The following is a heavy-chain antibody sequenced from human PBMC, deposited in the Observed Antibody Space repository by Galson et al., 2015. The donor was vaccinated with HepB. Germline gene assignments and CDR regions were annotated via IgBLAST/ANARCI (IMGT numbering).Heavy chain of an antibody. J-gene: IGHJ4*02. CDR2: ILYDGSNK. CDR3: AKDLWEVITIAFDF. CDR1: GFTFSSYG. D-gene: IGHD1-26*01. Sequence: SLRLSCAASGFTFSSYGMHWVRQAPGKGLEWVALILYDGSNKYYADSVKGRFTISRDNSKNTLYLQMNSLRAEDTAVYYCAKDLWEVITIAFDFWGQGTLVTVSS. V-gene: IGHV3-30*18.